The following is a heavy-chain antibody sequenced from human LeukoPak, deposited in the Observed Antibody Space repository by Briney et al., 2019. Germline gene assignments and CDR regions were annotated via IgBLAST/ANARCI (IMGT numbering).Heavy chain of an antibody. CDR1: GGTFSSYA. D-gene: IGHD6-19*01. J-gene: IGHJ3*02. CDR2: IIPIFGTA. Sequence: ASVKVSCKASGGTFSSYAISWMRQAPGQGLEWMGGIIPIFGTANYAQKFQGRVTITADESTSTAYMELSSLRSEDTAVYYCARGGSGWYWGLDIWGRGTMVTVSS. CDR3: ARGGSGWYWGLDI. V-gene: IGHV1-69*01.